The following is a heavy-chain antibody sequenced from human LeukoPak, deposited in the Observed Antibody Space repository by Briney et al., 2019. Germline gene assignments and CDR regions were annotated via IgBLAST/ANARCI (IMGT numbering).Heavy chain of an antibody. CDR3: AKDSFWSGYFRDFDY. CDR1: GFTFSSYA. D-gene: IGHD3-3*01. V-gene: IGHV3-23*01. CDR2: ISGSGGST. J-gene: IGHJ4*02. Sequence: GGSLRLSCAASGFTFSSYAMSWVRQAPGKGLEWVSAISGSGGSTYYADSVKGRFTISRGNSKNTLYLQMNSLRAEDTAVYYCAKDSFWSGYFRDFDYWGQGTLVTVSS.